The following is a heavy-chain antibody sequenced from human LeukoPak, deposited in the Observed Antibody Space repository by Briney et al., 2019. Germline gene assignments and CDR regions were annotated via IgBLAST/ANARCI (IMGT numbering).Heavy chain of an antibody. CDR1: GDSISSSHYY. Sequence: SETLSLTCTVSGDSISSSHYYWGWIRQPPGKGLEWTGSIYYTGTTYYNPPLKSRVSISVDTSKNQFSLELSSVTAADTAVYYCARVPSPTPWIQLWLSWGQGILVTVSS. V-gene: IGHV4-39*01. J-gene: IGHJ4*02. D-gene: IGHD5-18*01. CDR2: IYYTGTT. CDR3: ARVPSPTPWIQLWLS.